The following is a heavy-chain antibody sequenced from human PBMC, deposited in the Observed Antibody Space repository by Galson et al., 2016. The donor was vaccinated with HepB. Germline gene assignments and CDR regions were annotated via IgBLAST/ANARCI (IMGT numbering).Heavy chain of an antibody. CDR1: GGSISTHY. Sequence: LTCTVSGGSISTHYWSWIRQPPGKGLEWIGYINYRGNTNYNPSLKSRVTLSIDTSKNHVSLKLTSATAADTAVYYCAREVQGSGAAIGWFDSWGQGSRVTVSS. CDR3: AREVQGSGAAIGWFDS. J-gene: IGHJ5*01. D-gene: IGHD2-2*02. V-gene: IGHV4-59*11. CDR2: INYRGNT.